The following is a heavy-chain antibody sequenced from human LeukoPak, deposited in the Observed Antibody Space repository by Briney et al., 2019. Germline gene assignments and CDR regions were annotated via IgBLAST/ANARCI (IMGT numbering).Heavy chain of an antibody. J-gene: IGHJ6*03. D-gene: IGHD4-17*01. CDR1: GFTFSDYY. CDR2: IRSRGSTI. CDR3: ARDNNDYGDNGKIRFGYMDV. V-gene: IGHV3-11*04. Sequence: PGGSLRLSCAASGFTFSDYYMTWIRQAPGKGLEWVSYIRSRGSTILYAASVKGRFTISRDNAKNSLYLQMNSLRAEDAAVYYCARDNNDYGDNGKIRFGYMDVWGKGATVTVSS.